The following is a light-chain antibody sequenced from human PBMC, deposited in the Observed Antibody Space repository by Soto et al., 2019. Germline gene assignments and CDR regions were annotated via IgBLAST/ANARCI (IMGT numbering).Light chain of an antibody. CDR1: QSVSYN. CDR2: GAF. J-gene: IGKJ4*01. Sequence: EIVMTQSPATLSVSPGETATLSCRASQSVSYNLAWYQQKPGQGPRLLIYGAFTRATGIPARLSGSGSGTEFTLTISSLQSEDFAVYYCQQYKNLPPRTFGGGSKVAMK. CDR3: QQYKNLPPRT. V-gene: IGKV3-15*01.